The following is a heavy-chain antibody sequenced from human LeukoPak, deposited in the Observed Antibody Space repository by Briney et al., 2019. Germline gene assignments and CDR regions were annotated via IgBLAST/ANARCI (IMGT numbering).Heavy chain of an antibody. D-gene: IGHD2-15*01. CDR2: ISGCGGST. CDR3: AKEGLRGGGVDY. CDR1: GFNFSSYA. V-gene: IGHV3-23*01. J-gene: IGHJ4*02. Sequence: GGSLRLSCAASGFNFSSYAMSWVRQAAGRGGEWVSCISGCGGSTYYADTVKARITISRDNSKNTLYLQMNSLRAEDTAVYYCAKEGLRGGGVDYWGQGTLVTVSS.